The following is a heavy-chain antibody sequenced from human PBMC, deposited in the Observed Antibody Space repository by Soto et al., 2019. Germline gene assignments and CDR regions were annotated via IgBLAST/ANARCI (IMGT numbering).Heavy chain of an antibody. CDR3: ARDRVEVPAAILYGMDV. Sequence: SETLSLTCTVSGGSISSGDYYWSWIRQPPGKGLEWIGYIYYSGSTYYNPSLKSRVTISVDTSKNQFSLKLSSVTAADTAVYYCARDRVEVPAAILYGMDVWGQGTTVT. CDR2: IYYSGST. V-gene: IGHV4-30-4*01. D-gene: IGHD2-2*01. J-gene: IGHJ6*02. CDR1: GGSISSGDYY.